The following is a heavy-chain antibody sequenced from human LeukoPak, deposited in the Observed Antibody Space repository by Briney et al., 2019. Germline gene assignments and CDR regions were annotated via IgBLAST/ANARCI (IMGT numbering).Heavy chain of an antibody. CDR2: IYYSGST. D-gene: IGHD1-14*01. V-gene: IGHV4-59*01. Sequence: SETLSLTCAVSGGSISSYYWSWIRQPPGKGLEWIGYIYYSGSTNYNPSLKSRVTISVDTSKNQFSLKLSSVTAADTAVYYCARVAGTLDYWGQGTLVTVSS. J-gene: IGHJ4*02. CDR1: GGSISSYY. CDR3: ARVAGTLDY.